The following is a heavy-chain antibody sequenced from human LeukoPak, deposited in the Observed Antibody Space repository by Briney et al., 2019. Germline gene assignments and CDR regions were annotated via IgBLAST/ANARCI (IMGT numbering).Heavy chain of an antibody. D-gene: IGHD6-19*01. CDR1: GYTFTSYD. Sequence: ASVKVSCKASGYTFTSYDINWVRQAPGQGLEWMGWISAYNGNTNYAQKFQGRVTMTTDTSTSTAYMELRSLRSDDTAVYYCAREVAVAGALDFDYWGQGTLVTVSS. J-gene: IGHJ4*02. CDR3: AREVAVAGALDFDY. V-gene: IGHV1-18*01. CDR2: ISAYNGNT.